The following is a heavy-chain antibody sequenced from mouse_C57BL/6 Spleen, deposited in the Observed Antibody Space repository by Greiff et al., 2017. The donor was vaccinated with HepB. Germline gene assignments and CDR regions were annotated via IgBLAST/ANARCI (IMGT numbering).Heavy chain of an antibody. CDR2: IYPGDGDT. J-gene: IGHJ1*03. D-gene: IGHD1-1*01. CDR1: GYAFSSSW. Sequence: QVQLKQSGPELVKPGASVKISCKASGYAFSSSWMNWVKQRPGKGLEWIGRIYPGDGDTNYNGKFKGKATLTADKSSSTAYMQLSSLTSEDSAVYFCARSGFGYGSSYGYFDVWGTGTTVTVSS. V-gene: IGHV1-82*01. CDR3: ARSGFGYGSSYGYFDV.